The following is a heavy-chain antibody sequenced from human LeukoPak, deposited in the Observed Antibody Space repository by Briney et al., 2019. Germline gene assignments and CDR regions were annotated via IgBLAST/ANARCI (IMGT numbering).Heavy chain of an antibody. CDR2: ISSSSSYI. V-gene: IGHV3-21*01. Sequence: PGGSLRLSCAASGFTFSSYSMNWVRQAPGKGLEWVSSISSSSSYIYYADSVESRFTISRDNAKNSLYLQMNSLRAEDTAVYYCARADIVVVPAATYYYYGMDVWGQGTTVTVSS. J-gene: IGHJ6*02. D-gene: IGHD2-2*01. CDR3: ARADIVVVPAATYYYYGMDV. CDR1: GFTFSSYS.